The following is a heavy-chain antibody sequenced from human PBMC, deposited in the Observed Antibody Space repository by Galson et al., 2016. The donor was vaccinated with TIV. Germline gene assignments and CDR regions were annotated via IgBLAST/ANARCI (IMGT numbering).Heavy chain of an antibody. CDR3: AKEHPSSGWPAFDY. CDR1: GFTFSRYA. CDR2: VNHGNNP. V-gene: IGHV3-23*05. Sequence: SLRLSCAASGFTFSRYAMSWVRQSPGKGLEWVASVNHGNNPYYADSVKGRFTASTDNSNNSFYLQMNALRAEDSALYYCAKEHPSSGWPAFDYWGQGTLVSVSS. D-gene: IGHD6-25*01. J-gene: IGHJ4*02.